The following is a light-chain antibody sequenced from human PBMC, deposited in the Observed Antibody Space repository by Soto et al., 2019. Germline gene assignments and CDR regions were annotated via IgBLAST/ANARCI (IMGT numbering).Light chain of an antibody. CDR3: QQYDSSPVT. CDR2: GAY. J-gene: IGKJ2*01. V-gene: IGKV3-20*01. Sequence: NVLTQSPGTLSLSPGERASLSCRASQSVSSSYITWYQQKTVQAPRLLIYGAYSRPTDIPDRFSGSGSGTGFTLTISRLEPEDFAVYYWQQYDSSPVTFGQGNKQEI. CDR1: QSVSSSY.